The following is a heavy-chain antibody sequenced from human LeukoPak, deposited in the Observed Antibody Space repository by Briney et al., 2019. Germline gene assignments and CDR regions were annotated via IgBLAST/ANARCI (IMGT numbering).Heavy chain of an antibody. CDR1: GFTFSSYA. J-gene: IGHJ5*02. D-gene: IGHD3-10*01. CDR3: AKDRVRGMVRGASSFDP. Sequence: PGGSLRLSCAASGFTFSSYAMSWVRQAPGKGLEWVSAISGSGGSTYYADSVKGRFTISRDNSKNTMYLQINSLRAEDTAVYYCAKDRVRGMVRGASSFDPWGQGTLVTVSS. CDR2: ISGSGGST. V-gene: IGHV3-23*01.